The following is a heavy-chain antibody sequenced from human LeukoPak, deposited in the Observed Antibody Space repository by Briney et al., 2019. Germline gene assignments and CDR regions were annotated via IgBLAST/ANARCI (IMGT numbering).Heavy chain of an antibody. V-gene: IGHV3-21*01. CDR1: GFTFSSYS. D-gene: IGHD2-8*01. Sequence: GGSLRLSCAASGFTFSSYSMNWVRQAPGKGLEWVSSISSSSSYIYYADSVKGRFTISRDNAKNSLYLQMNSLRAEDTAVYYCARDLGCKTWFDPWGQGTLVTVSS. J-gene: IGHJ5*02. CDR3: ARDLGCKTWFDP. CDR2: ISSSSSYI.